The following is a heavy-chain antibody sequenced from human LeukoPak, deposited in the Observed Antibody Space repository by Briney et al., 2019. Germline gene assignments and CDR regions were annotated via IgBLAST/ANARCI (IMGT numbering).Heavy chain of an antibody. CDR2: MFYSGDT. J-gene: IGHJ6*03. V-gene: IGHV4-39*07. CDR3: ATSPLKRIAAAGTLKKSFYYYMDV. D-gene: IGHD6-13*01. Sequence: SETLSLTCSVSGDSISSTSYYWGWIRQPPGKGLEWIGNMFYSGDTYYNPSLKSRVTISVDTSKNQFSLKLSSVTAADTAVYYCATSPLKRIAAAGTLKKSFYYYMDVWGKGTTVTVSS. CDR1: GDSISSTSYY.